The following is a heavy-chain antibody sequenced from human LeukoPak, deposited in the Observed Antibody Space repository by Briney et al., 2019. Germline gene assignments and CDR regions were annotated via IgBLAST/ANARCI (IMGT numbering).Heavy chain of an antibody. Sequence: GGSLRLSCAATGFTVSSNYMSWVRQAPGKGLEWVSVIYSGGTTCYADSVKGRFTISRDNSKNTMYLQMNSLRAEDTAVYYCARDYYDSSGYYYGYFQHWGQGTLVTVSS. V-gene: IGHV3-53*01. CDR1: GFTVSSNY. J-gene: IGHJ1*01. CDR2: IYSGGTT. D-gene: IGHD3-22*01. CDR3: ARDYYDSSGYYYGYFQH.